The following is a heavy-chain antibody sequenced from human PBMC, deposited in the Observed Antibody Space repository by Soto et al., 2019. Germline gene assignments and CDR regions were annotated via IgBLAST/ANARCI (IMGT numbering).Heavy chain of an antibody. Sequence: QQQLQESGPGLVKPSETLSLTCTFSADSISSSKYYWGWIRQPPGKGLEWIGSIYYSGSPYYNSSLKCRVTISVDTSKHHFSLKLTSMTAADTAVYYCATLPHYGDPNAGFWGPGILVTVSS. D-gene: IGHD4-17*01. CDR2: IYYSGSP. J-gene: IGHJ4*01. CDR3: ATLPHYGDPNAGF. V-gene: IGHV4-39*02. CDR1: ADSISSSKYY.